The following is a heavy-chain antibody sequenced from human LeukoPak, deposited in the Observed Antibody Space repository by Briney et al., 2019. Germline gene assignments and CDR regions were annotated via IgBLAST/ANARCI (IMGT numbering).Heavy chain of an antibody. D-gene: IGHD3-3*01. CDR3: ARDLGVRFLEWLPSFDP. J-gene: IGHJ5*02. CDR2: IYSSGST. CDR1: GGSISSSTYY. V-gene: IGHV4-39*07. Sequence: NPSETLSLTCTVSGGSISSSTYYWGWIRQPPGKGLEWIGSIYSSGSTNYNTSLKSRVTISADTTKNQLSLQLSSVTAADTAVYYCARDLGVRFLEWLPSFDPWGQGTLVTVSS.